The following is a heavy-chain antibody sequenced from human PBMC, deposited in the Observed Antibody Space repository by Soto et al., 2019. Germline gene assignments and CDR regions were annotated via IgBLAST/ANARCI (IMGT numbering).Heavy chain of an antibody. Sequence: EVQLVESGGGFVQPGGSLRLSCVDSGFTFSSYWMSWVRQAPVKGLEWVGNIKQDGSEENYVDSVKGRFTISRDNAKNSMYLQMNSLRVEDTAVYYCARIAASGRGWDVWGQGTTVVVSS. D-gene: IGHD6-13*01. V-gene: IGHV3-7*01. J-gene: IGHJ6*02. CDR1: GFTFSSYW. CDR2: IKQDGSEE. CDR3: ARIAASGRGWDV.